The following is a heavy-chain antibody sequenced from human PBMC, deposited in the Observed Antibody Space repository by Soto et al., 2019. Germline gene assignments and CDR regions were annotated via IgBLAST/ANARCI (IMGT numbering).Heavy chain of an antibody. CDR1: GGSISSGGYY. CDR3: ARVQRRFWSGYSLSNWFDP. J-gene: IGHJ5*02. V-gene: IGHV4-30-2*01. Sequence: SETLSLTCTVSGGSISSGGYYWSWIRQHPGKGLEWIGYIYHSGSTYYNPSLKSRVTISVDRSKNQFSLKLSSVTAADTAVYYCARVQRRFWSGYSLSNWFDPWGQGTLVTVSS. CDR2: IYHSGST. D-gene: IGHD3-3*01.